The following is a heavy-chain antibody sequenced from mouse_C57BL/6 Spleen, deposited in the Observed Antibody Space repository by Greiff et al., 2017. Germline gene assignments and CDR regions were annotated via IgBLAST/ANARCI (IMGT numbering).Heavy chain of an antibody. J-gene: IGHJ3*01. CDR1: GYTFTSYG. V-gene: IGHV1-81*01. CDR3: AREGELGGFAY. Sequence: QVQLQQSGAELARPGASVKLSCKASGYTFTSYGISWVKQRPGQGLEWIGEIYPRSGNTYYNEKFKGKATLTADKSSSTAYMELRSLTSEDSAVYFCAREGELGGFAYWGQGTLVTVSA. CDR2: IYPRSGNT. D-gene: IGHD4-1*01.